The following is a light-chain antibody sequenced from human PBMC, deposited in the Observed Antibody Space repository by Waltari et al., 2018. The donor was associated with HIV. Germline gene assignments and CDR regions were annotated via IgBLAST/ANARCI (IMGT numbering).Light chain of an antibody. CDR3: QSYDSSLSGSDWV. J-gene: IGLJ3*02. V-gene: IGLV1-40*01. CDR1: SSTIGAGYD. CDR2: GNS. Sequence: QSVLPPPPSVSGAPGQRVTLSCTGTSSTIGAGYDVHWYQQLPETAPKLLIYGNSNRPSGVPDRFSGSKSGTSASLAITGLQAEDEADYDCQSYDSSLSGSDWVFGGGTKLTVL.